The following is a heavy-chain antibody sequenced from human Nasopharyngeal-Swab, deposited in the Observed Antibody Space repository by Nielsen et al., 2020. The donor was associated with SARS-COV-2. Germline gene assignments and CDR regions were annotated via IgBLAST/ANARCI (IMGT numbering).Heavy chain of an antibody. CDR2: IYYSGST. CDR3: ARAVGYYDSSGYCDY. CDR1: GGSISSYY. V-gene: IGHV4-59*01. D-gene: IGHD3-22*01. J-gene: IGHJ4*02. Sequence: SETLSLTCTVPGGSISSYYWSWIRQPPGKGLEWIGYIYYSGSTNYNPSLKSRVTISVDTSKNQFSLKLSSVTAADTAVYYCARAVGYYDSSGYCDYWGQGTLVTVSS.